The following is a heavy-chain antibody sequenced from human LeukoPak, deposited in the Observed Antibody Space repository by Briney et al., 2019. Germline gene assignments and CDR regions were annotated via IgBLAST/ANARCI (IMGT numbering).Heavy chain of an antibody. D-gene: IGHD1-26*01. CDR1: GGSISSSSYY. J-gene: IGHJ5*02. V-gene: IGHV4-39*01. CDR2: IYYSGTT. CDR3: AREYSGTFDP. Sequence: TSETLSLTCTVSGGSISSSSYYWGWIRQPPGKGLEWIGRIYYSGTTYYNPSLKSRVPLSVDTSNNQFSLRLTSVTAADTAVYYCAREYSGTFDPWGQGTLVTVSS.